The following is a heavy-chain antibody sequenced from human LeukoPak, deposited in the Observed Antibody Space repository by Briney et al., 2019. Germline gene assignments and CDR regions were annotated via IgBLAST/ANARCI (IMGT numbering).Heavy chain of an antibody. Sequence: GGSLRLSCAASGFSFSTYGMHWVRQAPGKGLEWVAFIQYDGSQNHLTDSVKGRFTVSRDDSRSTLYLQMDSLTVEDTAVYYCVKAVVGRISNFDFWGQGTLVTVSS. D-gene: IGHD1-26*01. J-gene: IGHJ4*02. V-gene: IGHV3-30*02. CDR1: GFSFSTYG. CDR2: IQYDGSQN. CDR3: VKAVVGRISNFDF.